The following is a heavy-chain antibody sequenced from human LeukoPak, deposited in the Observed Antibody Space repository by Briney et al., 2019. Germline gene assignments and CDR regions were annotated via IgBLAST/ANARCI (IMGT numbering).Heavy chain of an antibody. Sequence: ASVKVSCKASGYTFTGYYMHWVRRAPGQGLEWMGWINPNSGGTNYAQKFQGRVTMTRDTSISTAYMELSRLRSDDTAVYYCARDPYCSSTSCPDPWGQGTLVTVSS. CDR1: GYTFTGYY. J-gene: IGHJ5*02. D-gene: IGHD2-2*01. CDR2: INPNSGGT. V-gene: IGHV1-2*02. CDR3: ARDPYCSSTSCPDP.